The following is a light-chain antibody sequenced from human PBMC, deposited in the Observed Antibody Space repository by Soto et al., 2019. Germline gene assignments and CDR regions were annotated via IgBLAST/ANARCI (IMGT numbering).Light chain of an antibody. V-gene: IGKV4-1*01. J-gene: IGKJ2*01. CDR1: QSVLYSSNNKNY. Sequence: DIVMTQSPDSLAVSLGERATINCKSSQSVLYSSNNKNYLAWYQQRPGQPSKLLIYWASTRESGVPDRFSGSGSGPDFTLTITSLQAEDVAVDSCQQYQSTPTTFDQETKLEIK. CDR2: WAS. CDR3: QQYQSTPTT.